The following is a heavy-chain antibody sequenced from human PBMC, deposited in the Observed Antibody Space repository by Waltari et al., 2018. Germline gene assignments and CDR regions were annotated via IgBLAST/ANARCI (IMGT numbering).Heavy chain of an antibody. V-gene: IGHV1-69*08. CDR2: INPFLGKA. J-gene: IGHJ4*02. D-gene: IGHD2-15*01. Sequence: QVQLVQSGAEVKKPGSSVKVSCKASGGTFSSYTISWVRQAPGQGLEWMGRINPFLGKANYAQKFQGRVTITADKSTSTAYMELSSLRSEDTAVYYCARAPSHRVVAATPDYFDYWGQGTLVTVSS. CDR3: ARAPSHRVVAATPDYFDY. CDR1: GGTFSSYT.